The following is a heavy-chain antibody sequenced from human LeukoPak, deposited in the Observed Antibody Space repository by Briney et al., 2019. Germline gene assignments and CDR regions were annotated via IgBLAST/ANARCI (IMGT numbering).Heavy chain of an antibody. J-gene: IGHJ4*02. D-gene: IGHD1-26*01. CDR2: ISWNSGSI. CDR3: ARDGSNYVGYDY. V-gene: IGHV3-9*01. Sequence: PGGSLRLSCAASGFTFDDYAMHWVRQAPGKGLEWVSGISWNSGSIGYADSVKGRFTISRDNAKNSLYLQMNSLRADDTAVYYCARDGSNYVGYDYWGQGTLVTVPS. CDR1: GFTFDDYA.